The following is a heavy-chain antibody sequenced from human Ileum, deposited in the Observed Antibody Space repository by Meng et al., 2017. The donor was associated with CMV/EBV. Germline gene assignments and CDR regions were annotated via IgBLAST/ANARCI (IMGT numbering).Heavy chain of an antibody. CDR1: GFTFSSFW. CDR3: ASGFHSSPRDY. D-gene: IGHD6-19*01. Sequence: GESLKISCAASGFTFSSFWMSWVCQAPGKGLEWVSSISSSSSYIYYADSVKGRFTISRDNAKNSLYLQMNSLRAEDTAVYYCASGFHSSPRDYWGQGTLVTVSS. CDR2: ISSSSSYI. J-gene: IGHJ4*02. V-gene: IGHV3-21*01.